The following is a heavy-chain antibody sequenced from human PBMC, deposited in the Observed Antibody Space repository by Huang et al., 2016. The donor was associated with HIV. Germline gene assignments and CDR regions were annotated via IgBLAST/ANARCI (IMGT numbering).Heavy chain of an antibody. Sequence: QVQLVESGGGLVQPGRSLRLSCAASGFTFTNYAIHWVRQAPGKGLDWWSFRSYDERNKVYADPLKGRFTITRDNSKSTLYLLMNSLRVDDTALYYCARSAVPGDGDWFDPWGQGTLVTVSS. CDR1: GFTFTNYA. CDR2: RSYDERNK. J-gene: IGHJ5*02. D-gene: IGHD6-19*01. CDR3: ARSAVPGDGDWFDP. V-gene: IGHV3-30*04.